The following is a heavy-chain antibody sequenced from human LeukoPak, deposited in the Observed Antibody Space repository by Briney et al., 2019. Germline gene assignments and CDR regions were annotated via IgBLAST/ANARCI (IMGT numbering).Heavy chain of an antibody. J-gene: IGHJ6*02. Sequence: TGGSLRLSCAASGFTFSNFRLNWVRQAPGKGLEWVSYISTSGTTIYYADSVKGRFTISRDNAKDSLYLQMNSLRAEDTSVYYCAREDSGLDVWGQGTTVTVSS. V-gene: IGHV3-48*01. CDR2: ISTSGTTI. CDR1: GFTFSNFR. CDR3: AREDSGLDV.